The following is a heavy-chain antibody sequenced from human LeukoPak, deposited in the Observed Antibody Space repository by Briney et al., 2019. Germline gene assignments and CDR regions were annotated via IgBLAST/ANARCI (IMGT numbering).Heavy chain of an antibody. J-gene: IGHJ4*02. Sequence: SEALSLTCTVSGGSISSYSWSWIRQPPGKGLEWIGYIDYSGGTNYNPSLKSRVTISVDTSKNQFSLKLSSVTAADTAVYYCARHQLNFDYWGQGILVTVSS. CDR1: GGSISSYS. D-gene: IGHD1-1*01. CDR2: IDYSGGT. V-gene: IGHV4-59*08. CDR3: ARHQLNFDY.